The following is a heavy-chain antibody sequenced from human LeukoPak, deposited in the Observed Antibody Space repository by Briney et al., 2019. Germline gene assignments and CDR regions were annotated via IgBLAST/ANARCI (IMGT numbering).Heavy chain of an antibody. J-gene: IGHJ4*02. CDR1: GFTFSNYW. Sequence: PGGSLRLSCAASGFTFSNYWMSWVRQAPGKGLEWVANIKQDGSEKYYVDSVKGRFTISRDNAKNPLYLQMNSLRAEDTAVYYCASGQTTILFDYWGQGTLVTVSS. V-gene: IGHV3-7*01. CDR2: IKQDGSEK. CDR3: ASGQTTILFDY. D-gene: IGHD4-11*01.